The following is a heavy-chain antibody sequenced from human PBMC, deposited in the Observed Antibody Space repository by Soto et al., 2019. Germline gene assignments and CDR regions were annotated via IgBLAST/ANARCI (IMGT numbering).Heavy chain of an antibody. CDR1: DDSISPYY. J-gene: IGHJ4*02. Sequence: QVQLQESGPGLVKPSETLSLSCTVSDDSISPYYWMWVRQSPGKGLEWIGYIYYAGTTTYNPSLKSRVTISVSTSKNEVSLKLTSVTAADTAVYYCARVGGFPQALDSWGQGTLVTVSS. CDR2: IYYAGTT. V-gene: IGHV4-59*08. CDR3: ARVGGFPQALDS.